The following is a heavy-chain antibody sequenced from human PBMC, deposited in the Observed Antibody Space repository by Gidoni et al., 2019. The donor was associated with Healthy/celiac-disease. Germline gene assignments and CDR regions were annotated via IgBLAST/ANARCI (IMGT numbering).Heavy chain of an antibody. CDR2: ISSSGSTI. V-gene: IGHV3-11*01. Sequence: QVQLVESGGGLVKPGGSLRLSCAASGFPFSDYYMSWIRQAPGKGLGWVAYISSSGSTIYYADSVKGRFTISRDNAKNSLYLQRDSLRAEDTAVYYCAIIGDYYYYGMDVWGQGTTVTVSS. CDR3: AIIGDYYYYGMDV. J-gene: IGHJ6*02. CDR1: GFPFSDYY. D-gene: IGHD3-10*01.